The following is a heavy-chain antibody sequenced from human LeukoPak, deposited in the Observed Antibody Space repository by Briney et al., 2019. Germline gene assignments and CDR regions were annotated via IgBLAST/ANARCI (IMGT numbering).Heavy chain of an antibody. Sequence: PSETLSLTCTVSGGSISSYYWSWIRQPAGKGLEWIGRFYTSGSTNYNPSLKSRVTMSEDTSKNQFSLNLNSVTAADTAVYYCAGGVTTEWFDPWGQGTLVTVSS. V-gene: IGHV4-4*07. D-gene: IGHD2-21*02. J-gene: IGHJ5*02. CDR3: AGGVTTEWFDP. CDR1: GGSISSYY. CDR2: FYTSGST.